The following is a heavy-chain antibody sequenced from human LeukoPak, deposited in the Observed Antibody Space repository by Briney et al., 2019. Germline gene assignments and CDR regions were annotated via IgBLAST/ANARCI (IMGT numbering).Heavy chain of an antibody. V-gene: IGHV2-5*02. Sequence: SGPKLVNPTQTLTLTCTFSGFSLSTSGVGVGWIRQPPGKALEWLALIYWDDDKRYSPSLKSRLTITKDTSKNQVVLTMTNMDPVDTATYYCAQRMYGDHAWDFQHWAQGTLVTVSS. J-gene: IGHJ1*01. CDR2: IYWDDDK. CDR1: GFSLSTSGVG. CDR3: AQRMYGDHAWDFQH. D-gene: IGHD4-17*01.